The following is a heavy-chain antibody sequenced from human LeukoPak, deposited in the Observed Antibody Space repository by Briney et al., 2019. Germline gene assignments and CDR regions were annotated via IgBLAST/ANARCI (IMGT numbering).Heavy chain of an antibody. CDR2: ISSSSSTM. V-gene: IGHV3-48*01. CDR3: ARSSSSSWAESYYYYYGMDV. J-gene: IGHJ6*02. CDR1: GFTFSSYS. D-gene: IGHD6-13*01. Sequence: GGSLRLSCAASGFTFSSYSMNWVRQAPGKGLEWVSYISSSSSTMYYADSVKGRFTISRDSAKNSLYLQMNSLRAEDTAVYYCARSSSSSWAESYYYYYGMDVWGQGTTVTVSS.